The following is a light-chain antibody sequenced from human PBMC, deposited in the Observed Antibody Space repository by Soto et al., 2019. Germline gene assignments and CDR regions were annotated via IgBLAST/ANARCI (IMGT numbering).Light chain of an antibody. CDR1: QSLVFSDGDTY. J-gene: IGKJ1*01. CDR2: KVS. CDR3: MQSTHWPWT. V-gene: IGKV2-30*01. Sequence: DVVLTQSQLSLPGTLGQPASLSCSSNQSLVFSDGDTYLSWFQQRPGQSPRRLIYKVSHRDSGVPDRFSGSGSGTDFTLKISRLEPEDVGVYYCMQSTHWPWTFGPGTRVEIK.